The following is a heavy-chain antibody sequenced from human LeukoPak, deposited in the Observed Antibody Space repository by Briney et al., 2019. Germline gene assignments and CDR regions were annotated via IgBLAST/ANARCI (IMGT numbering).Heavy chain of an antibody. V-gene: IGHV3-11*04. CDR1: GFTFSDYY. Sequence: GGSLRLSCAASGFTFSDYYMSWIRQAPGKGLEWVSYISSSGSTIYYADSVKGRFTISRDNAKNSLYLQMNSLRAEDTAVYYCASLCCSSTSCYDYWGQGTLVTVSS. CDR3: ASLCCSSTSCYDY. D-gene: IGHD2-2*01. J-gene: IGHJ4*02. CDR2: ISSSGSTI.